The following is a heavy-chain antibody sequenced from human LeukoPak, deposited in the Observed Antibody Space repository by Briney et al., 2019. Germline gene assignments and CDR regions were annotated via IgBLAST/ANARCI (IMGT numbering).Heavy chain of an antibody. Sequence: ASVKVSCKASGYTFTSYGISWVRQAPGQGLEWMGWISAYNGNTNYAQKLQGRVTMTTDTSTSTAYMELRSLRSDDTAAYHCASILTCGGGDCYYFDYWGQGTLVTVSS. CDR3: ASILTCGGGDCYYFDY. V-gene: IGHV1-18*01. D-gene: IGHD2-21*02. CDR1: GYTFTSYG. J-gene: IGHJ4*02. CDR2: ISAYNGNT.